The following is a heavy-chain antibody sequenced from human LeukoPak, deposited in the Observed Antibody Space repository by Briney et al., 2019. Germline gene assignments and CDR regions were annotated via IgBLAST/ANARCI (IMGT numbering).Heavy chain of an antibody. J-gene: IGHJ6*02. CDR3: ARDLGGHYYYGMDV. CDR1: GGIFSRYA. V-gene: IGHV1-69*04. Sequence: SVKVSCKASGGIFSRYAIRCVRQAPGQGLEWMGRIIPILGIANYAQKFQGRVTITADKSTSTAYMELSSLRSEDTAVYYCARDLGGHYYYGMDVWGQGTTVTVSS. D-gene: IGHD7-27*01. CDR2: IIPILGIA.